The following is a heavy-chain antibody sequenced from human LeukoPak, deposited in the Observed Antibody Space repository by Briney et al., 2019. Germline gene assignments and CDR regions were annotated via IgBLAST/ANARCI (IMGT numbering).Heavy chain of an antibody. D-gene: IGHD3-22*01. J-gene: IGHJ5*02. Sequence: WIRQPPGKGLEWVGRIRSNSDGGTIDYAAPVKGRFTLSRDDSKTTLYLQMNSLQTEDTAVYYCATDFYGSTWGQGTLVTVSS. CDR3: ATDFYGST. CDR2: IRSNSDGGTI. V-gene: IGHV3-15*07.